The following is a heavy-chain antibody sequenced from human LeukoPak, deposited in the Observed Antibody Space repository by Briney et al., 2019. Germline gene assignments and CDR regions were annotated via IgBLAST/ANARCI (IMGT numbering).Heavy chain of an antibody. CDR1: GFTFSSYA. CDR3: AKDMSAMVRGVGSFDY. J-gene: IGHJ4*02. Sequence: PGGSLRLSCAASGFTFSSYAMSWVRQAPGKGLEWVSAISGSGGSTYYADSVKGRFTISRDNSKNTLYLQMNSLRAEDTAVYYCAKDMSAMVRGVGSFDYWGQGTLVIVSS. V-gene: IGHV3-23*01. D-gene: IGHD3-10*01. CDR2: ISGSGGST.